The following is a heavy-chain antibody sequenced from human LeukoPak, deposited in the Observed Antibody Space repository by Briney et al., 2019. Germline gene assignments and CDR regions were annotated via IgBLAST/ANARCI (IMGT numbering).Heavy chain of an antibody. J-gene: IGHJ4*02. CDR1: GGTFSSYA. D-gene: IGHD1-14*01. V-gene: IGHV1-69*13. CDR3: ARGLPAPAPHKYFDY. CDR2: IIPIISTA. Sequence: GASVKVSCKASGGTFSSYAINWVRQAPGQGLEWMGDIIPIISTANYAQNFQGRVTITADESTSTAYMELSSLRSEDTAVYYCARGLPAPAPHKYFDYWGQGTLVTVSS.